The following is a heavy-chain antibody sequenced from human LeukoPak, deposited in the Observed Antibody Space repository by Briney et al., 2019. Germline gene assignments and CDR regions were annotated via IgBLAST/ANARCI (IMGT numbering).Heavy chain of an antibody. J-gene: IGHJ4*02. Sequence: SETLSLTCTVSGGSISSYYWSWIRQPPGKGLEWIGYIYYSGSTNYNPSLESRVTISLDTSKNQFSLKLSSVTAADTAVYYCARGGKQWRGGNYFDSWGQGTLVAVSS. D-gene: IGHD6-19*01. CDR2: IYYSGST. CDR1: GGSISSYY. V-gene: IGHV4-59*01. CDR3: ARGGKQWRGGNYFDS.